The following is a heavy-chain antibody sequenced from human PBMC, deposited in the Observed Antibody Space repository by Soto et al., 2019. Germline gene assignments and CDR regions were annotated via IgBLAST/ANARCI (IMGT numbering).Heavy chain of an antibody. CDR2: IHQNGGI. Sequence: SETLSLTCAVSRGSFSCYSWSWTRQPPGKGLEWIGEIHQNGGINYNPSLKSRVTISVDMSKNEFSLRLTSVTAADTAIYYCARGGMDWGQGSLVTVSS. V-gene: IGHV4-34*01. CDR1: RGSFSCYS. D-gene: IGHD3-10*01. CDR3: ARGGMD. J-gene: IGHJ4*02.